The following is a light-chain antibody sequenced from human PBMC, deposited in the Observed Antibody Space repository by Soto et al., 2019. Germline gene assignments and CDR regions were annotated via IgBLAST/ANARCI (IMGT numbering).Light chain of an antibody. J-gene: IGKJ1*01. CDR3: QQYYSYPWT. Sequence: AIRMTQSTSSLSASTGDRVTITCRASQGISSYLDWYQQKPWKAPNLLIYAASTLQSGVPSRFSVSVSGTDFPLTISCLQSEYFATYYCQQYYSYPWTFGQGTTVELK. CDR2: AAS. V-gene: IGKV1-8*01. CDR1: QGISSY.